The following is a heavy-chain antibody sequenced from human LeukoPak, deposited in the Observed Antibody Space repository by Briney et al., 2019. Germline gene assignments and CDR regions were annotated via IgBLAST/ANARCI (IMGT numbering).Heavy chain of an antibody. CDR3: AGLRVTNLYYYYYGMDV. J-gene: IGHJ6*02. CDR2: IRDSGET. D-gene: IGHD4-17*01. CDR1: GFSVSNYY. Sequence: GGSLRLSCAGSGFSVSNYYMSWVRQAPGKGLEWVSLIRDSGETFYADSVKGRFTISRDNSKNTMYLQMNRLRVEDTAVYYCAGLRVTNLYYYYYGMDVWGQGTTVTVSS. V-gene: IGHV3-66*02.